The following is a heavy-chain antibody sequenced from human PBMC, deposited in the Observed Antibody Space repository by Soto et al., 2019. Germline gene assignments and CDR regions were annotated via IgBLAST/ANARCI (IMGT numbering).Heavy chain of an antibody. J-gene: IGHJ4*02. CDR3: AKGLINGRWYAED. D-gene: IGHD6-13*01. Sequence: EVHLLESGGGLVHPGASLRLSCGASGFTFSSCVMTWVRQAPGRGLEWVSCITNSDTGTYYADSVKGRFTISRDNSKNTMYLQMNNLRAEDTGVYYCAKGLINGRWYAEDWGQGTLVTVSS. V-gene: IGHV3-23*05. CDR1: GFTFSSCV. CDR2: ITNSDTGT.